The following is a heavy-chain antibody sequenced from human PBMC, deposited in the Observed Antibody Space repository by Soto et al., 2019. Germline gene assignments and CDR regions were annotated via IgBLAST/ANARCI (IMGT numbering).Heavy chain of an antibody. CDR2: ISSSSSTI. V-gene: IGHV3-48*02. D-gene: IGHD3-3*01. Sequence: EVQLVESGGGLVQPGGSLRLSCAASGFTFSSYSMNWVRQAPGKGLEWVSYISSSSSTIYYADSVKGRFTISRDNAKNSLYLQMNSRRDEDTAVYYCARGDFWSGHWCQGTLVTVSS. CDR3: ARGDFWSGH. CDR1: GFTFSSYS. J-gene: IGHJ4*02.